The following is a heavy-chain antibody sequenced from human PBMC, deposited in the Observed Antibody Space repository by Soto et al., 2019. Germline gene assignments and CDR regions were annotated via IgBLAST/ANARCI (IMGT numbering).Heavy chain of an antibody. Sequence: PGGSLRLSCAASGFTFSSYAMSWVRQAPGKGLEWISYFNSGSSSIYFSDSVNGRFTISRDNAKNSLFLQMNSLRAEDTAVYYCASSASPDAYWGQGTLVTVSS. J-gene: IGHJ4*02. CDR3: ASSASPDAY. V-gene: IGHV3-48*01. CDR1: GFTFSSYA. CDR2: FNSGSSSI. D-gene: IGHD1-26*01.